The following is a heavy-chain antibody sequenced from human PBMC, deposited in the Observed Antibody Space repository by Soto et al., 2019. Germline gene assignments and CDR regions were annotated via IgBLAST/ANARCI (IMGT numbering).Heavy chain of an antibody. Sequence: PSETLSLTCTVSGGPFSRGGYYWSWIRQHPGKGLECIGYIFYTGSTYYNPTLKSRVTMSVDTSKRQFSLNLSSLTAADTAVYYCAKGLRYYDILTDWGQGTMVTVSS. CDR3: AKGLRYYDILTD. V-gene: IGHV4-31*03. J-gene: IGHJ3*01. CDR2: IFYTGST. CDR1: GGPFSRGGYY. D-gene: IGHD3-9*01.